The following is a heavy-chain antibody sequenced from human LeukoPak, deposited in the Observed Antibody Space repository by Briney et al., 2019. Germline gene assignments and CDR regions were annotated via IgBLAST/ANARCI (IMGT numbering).Heavy chain of an antibody. CDR1: GYTFISYG. J-gene: IGHJ3*02. V-gene: IGHV1-18*01. Sequence: ASVKVSCKASGYTFISYGISWVRQAPGQGLEWMGWISANTGNTNYAQKLQGRVTMTTDKFTSTAYMELRSLRSDDTAVYYCARDRGATIFGVVINDAFDIWGQGTMVTVSS. D-gene: IGHD3-3*01. CDR2: ISANTGNT. CDR3: ARDRGATIFGVVINDAFDI.